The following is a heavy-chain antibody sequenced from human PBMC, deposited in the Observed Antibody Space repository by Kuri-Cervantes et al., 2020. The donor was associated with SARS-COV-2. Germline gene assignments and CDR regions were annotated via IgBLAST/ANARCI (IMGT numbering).Heavy chain of an antibody. CDR3: AKDQGDSYGISYFDY. Sequence: GESLRLSCAASGFTFSSYAMHWVRQAPGKGLEWVAVISYDGSNKYYADSVKGRFTISRDNSKNTLYLQMNGLRAEDTAVYYCAKDQGDSYGISYFDYWGQGTLVTVSS. CDR1: GFTFSSYA. V-gene: IGHV3-30-3*01. D-gene: IGHD5-18*01. J-gene: IGHJ4*02. CDR2: ISYDGSNK.